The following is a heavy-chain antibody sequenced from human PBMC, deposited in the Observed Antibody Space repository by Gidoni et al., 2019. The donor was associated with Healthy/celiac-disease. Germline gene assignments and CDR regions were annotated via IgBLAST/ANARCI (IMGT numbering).Heavy chain of an antibody. CDR1: FSSYA. Sequence: FSSYAMSWVRQAPGKGLECVSAISGSGGSTYYTDSVKGRFTISRDNSKNTLYLQMNSLRAEDTAVYYCAKVYYDSRALDYWGQGTLVTVSS. D-gene: IGHD3-22*01. CDR2: ISGSGGST. J-gene: IGHJ4*02. CDR3: AKVYYDSRALDY. V-gene: IGHV3-23*01.